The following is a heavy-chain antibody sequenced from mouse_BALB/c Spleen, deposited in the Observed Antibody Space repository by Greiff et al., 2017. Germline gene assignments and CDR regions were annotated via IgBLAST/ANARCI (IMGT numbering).Heavy chain of an antibody. Sequence: EVHLVESGGGLVQPGGSLKLSCAASGFTFSSYGMSWVRQTPDKRLEWVATISSGGSYTYYPDSVKGRFTISRDNAKNTLYLQMSSLKSEDTAMYYCARHNYYGAWFAYWGQGTLVTVSA. D-gene: IGHD1-1*01. CDR3: ARHNYYGAWFAY. CDR1: GFTFSSYG. V-gene: IGHV5-6*01. J-gene: IGHJ3*01. CDR2: ISSGGSYT.